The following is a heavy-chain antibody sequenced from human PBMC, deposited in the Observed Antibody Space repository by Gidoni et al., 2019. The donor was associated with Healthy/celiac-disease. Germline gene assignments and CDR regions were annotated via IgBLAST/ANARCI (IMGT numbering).Heavy chain of an antibody. J-gene: IGHJ4*02. Sequence: EVQLVESGGGLVQPGGSLRLSCAASGFTFSSYDMHWVRQATGKGLEWVSAIGTAGDPYYPGSVKGRFTIARENAKNSLYLQMNSLRAGDTAVYYCARGRIGGTYYFDYWGQGTLVTVSS. CDR3: ARGRIGGTYYFDY. CDR1: GFTFSSYD. V-gene: IGHV3-13*05. CDR2: IGTAGDP. D-gene: IGHD2-15*01.